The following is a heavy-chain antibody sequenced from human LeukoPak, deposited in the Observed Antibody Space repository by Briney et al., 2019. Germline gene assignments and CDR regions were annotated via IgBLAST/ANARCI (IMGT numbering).Heavy chain of an antibody. CDR3: ARGDGDTNAFDI. CDR2: ISSSSSYI. CDR1: GFTFSSDS. J-gene: IGHJ3*02. V-gene: IGHV3-21*01. Sequence: GGSLRLSCAASGFTFSSDSMNWVRQAPGKGLEWVSSISSSSSYIYYADSVKGRFTISRDNAKNSLYLQMNSLRAEDTAVYYCARGDGDTNAFDIWGQGTMVTVSS. D-gene: IGHD3-10*01.